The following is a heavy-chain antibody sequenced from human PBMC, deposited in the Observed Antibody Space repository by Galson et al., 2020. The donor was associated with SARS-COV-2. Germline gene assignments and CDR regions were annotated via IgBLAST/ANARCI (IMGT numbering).Heavy chain of an antibody. CDR2: IDWEDDK. D-gene: IGHD3-22*01. CDR3: ARHRYYDSSGSIAHAFDI. CDR1: GFSLSTSGMC. Sequence: SGPTLVKPTQTLTLTCTFSGFSLSTSGMCVSWIRQPQGQALEWLALIDWEDDKYYRTSLKTRLTISKDTSKNQVVLTMTNMDPVDTATYYCARHRYYDSSGSIAHAFDIWGQGTMVTVSS. V-gene: IGHV2-70*01. J-gene: IGHJ3*02.